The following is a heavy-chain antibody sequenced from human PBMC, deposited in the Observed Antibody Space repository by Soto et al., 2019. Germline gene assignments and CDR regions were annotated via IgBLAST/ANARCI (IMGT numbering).Heavy chain of an antibody. D-gene: IGHD3-10*01. J-gene: IGHJ4*02. Sequence: ASETLSLTCTVSGGSISSYFWSWVRQPPGKGLEWIGYIYYSGSTNYSPSLKSRVTISVDTSENQFSLKLSSVTAADTALYYCARHGKYGSGSFPLYYFDSWGQGTLVTVSS. CDR1: GGSISSYF. V-gene: IGHV4-59*08. CDR2: IYYSGST. CDR3: ARHGKYGSGSFPLYYFDS.